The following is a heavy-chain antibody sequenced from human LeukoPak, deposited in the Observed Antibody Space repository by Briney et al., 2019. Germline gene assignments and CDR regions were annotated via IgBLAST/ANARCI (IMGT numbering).Heavy chain of an antibody. CDR1: HYSISSPYF. V-gene: IGHV4-38-2*01. CDR2: IYHTGRT. J-gene: IGHJ4*02. CDR3: ARVYSGSTWYSFDY. Sequence: SETLSLTCAVSHYSISSPYFWGWIRQPPGKGLEWIGSIYHTGRTNYNPSINSRVTMSLDTSKNQFSLNLNSVTAADTAVYHCARVYSGSTWYSFDYWGQGILVTVSS. D-gene: IGHD5-12*01.